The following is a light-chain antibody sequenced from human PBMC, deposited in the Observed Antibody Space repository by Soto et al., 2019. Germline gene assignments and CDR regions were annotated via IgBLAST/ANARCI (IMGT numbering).Light chain of an antibody. CDR1: QSVGSF. CDR2: DAS. V-gene: IGKV3-11*01. CDR3: QHRSNWLGT. Sequence: EIVLTQSPATLSLSPGERATLSCRASQSVGSFLAWYQQKSGQAPRLLIYDASNRAPGIPARFSGSGFGTDFTLTISSLGPEDFAVYYCQHRSNWLGTFGPGTKVDIK. J-gene: IGKJ3*01.